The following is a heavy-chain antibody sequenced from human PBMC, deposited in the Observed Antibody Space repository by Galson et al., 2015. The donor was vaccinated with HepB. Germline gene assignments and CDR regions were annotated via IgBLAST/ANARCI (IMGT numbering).Heavy chain of an antibody. D-gene: IGHD2-21*01. V-gene: IGHV3-33*01. Sequence: SLRLSCAASGVSFSTYGAHWVRQAPGRGLEWVALIWNDGSNKYYADSVKGRFTISRDNSKDTLYLQMDSLRAEDSAVYYCALSRRGGGTLYYYYGWDFWGQGTTVSVSS. CDR3: ALSRRGGGTLYYYYGWDF. CDR2: IWNDGSNK. J-gene: IGHJ6*02. CDR1: GVSFSTYG.